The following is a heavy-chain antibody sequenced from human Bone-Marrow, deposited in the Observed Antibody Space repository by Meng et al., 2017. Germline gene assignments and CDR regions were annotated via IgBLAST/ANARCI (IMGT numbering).Heavy chain of an antibody. CDR3: ARDDYGVILGY. D-gene: IGHD4-17*01. CDR2: IKQDGSEK. Sequence: GESLKISCAAAGFTFSDYYMSWFRQAPGKGLEWVANIKQDGSEKYYVDSVTGRFTISRDNDKNALYLQMNSMRDEDTAVYYCARDDYGVILGYWGQGTLVTVSS. J-gene: IGHJ4*02. CDR1: GFTFSDYY. V-gene: IGHV3-7*01.